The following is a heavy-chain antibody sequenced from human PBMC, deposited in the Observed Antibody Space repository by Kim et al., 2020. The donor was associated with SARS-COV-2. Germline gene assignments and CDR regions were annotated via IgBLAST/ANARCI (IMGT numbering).Heavy chain of an antibody. V-gene: IGHV3-23*01. CDR2: ISGTGETT. D-gene: IGHD2-2*01. CDR1: GFNFGSYA. CDR3: AKDRWDCSRTNCGPFDY. J-gene: IGHJ4*02. Sequence: GGSLRLSCAASGFNFGSYAMAWVRQAPGKGLEWVSGISGTGETTYYADPVKGRFTISRDNSKSTLYLQMSSLRADDTAVYYCAKDRWDCSRTNCGPFDYWGQGTLVTVSS.